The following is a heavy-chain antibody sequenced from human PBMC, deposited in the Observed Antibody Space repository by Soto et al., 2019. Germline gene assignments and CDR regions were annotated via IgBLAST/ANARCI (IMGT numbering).Heavy chain of an antibody. CDR3: ARDIGPAAMPQNAFDI. CDR1: GGTFSSYT. Sequence: SVKVSCKASGGTFSSYTISWVRQAPGQGLEWMGRIIPILGIANYAQKFQGRVTITADKSTSTAYMELSSLRSEDTAVYYCARDIGPAAMPQNAFDIWGQGTMVTVSS. J-gene: IGHJ3*02. CDR2: IIPILGIA. D-gene: IGHD2-2*01. V-gene: IGHV1-69*04.